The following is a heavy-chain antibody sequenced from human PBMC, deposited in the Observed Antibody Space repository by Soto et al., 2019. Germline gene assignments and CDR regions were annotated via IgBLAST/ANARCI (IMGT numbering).Heavy chain of an antibody. CDR3: AREGNNPTY. J-gene: IGHJ4*02. CDR1: GFTFSSYW. V-gene: IGHV3-74*01. CDR2: INIDGSTT. D-gene: IGHD1-20*01. Sequence: EVQLMESGGGLVQPGGSLRLSCAASGFTFSSYWMHWVRQAPGMGLVWVSRINIDGSTTTYADSVKGRFTISRDNAKNTLYLQMNSLGAEDTAVYYCAREGNNPTYWGPGTLVTVSS.